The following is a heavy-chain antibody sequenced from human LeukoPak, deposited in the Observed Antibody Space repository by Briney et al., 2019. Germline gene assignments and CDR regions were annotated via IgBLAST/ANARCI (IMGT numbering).Heavy chain of an antibody. J-gene: IGHJ4*02. CDR3: ARDSPHYTMIVVVKFDY. CDR2: ISSSGSTI. D-gene: IGHD3-22*01. V-gene: IGHV3-48*03. Sequence: GGSLRLSCAASGFTFSSYEMNWVRQAPGKGLEWVSYISSSGSTIHYADSVKGRFTISRDNAKNSLYLQMNSLRAEDTAVYYCARDSPHYTMIVVVKFDYWGQGTLVTVSS. CDR1: GFTFSSYE.